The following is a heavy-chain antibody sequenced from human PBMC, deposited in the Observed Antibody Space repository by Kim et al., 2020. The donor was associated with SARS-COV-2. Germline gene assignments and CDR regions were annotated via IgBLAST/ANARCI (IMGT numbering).Heavy chain of an antibody. Sequence: GGSLRLSCAASGFTFSSYAMHWVRQAPGKGLEWVAVISYDGSNKYYADSVKGRFTISRDNSKNTLYLQMNSLRAEDTAVYYCAREVVCTNGVCYLTAAFDYWGQETLVTVSP. J-gene: IGHJ4*02. CDR1: GFTFSSYA. D-gene: IGHD2-8*01. V-gene: IGHV3-30*04. CDR2: ISYDGSNK. CDR3: AREVVCTNGVCYLTAAFDY.